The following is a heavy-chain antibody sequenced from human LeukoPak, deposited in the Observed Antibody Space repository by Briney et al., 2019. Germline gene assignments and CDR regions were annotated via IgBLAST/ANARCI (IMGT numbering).Heavy chain of an antibody. D-gene: IGHD2-15*01. J-gene: IGHJ4*02. Sequence: GASVKVSCKASGYTFTGYYMHWVRQAPGQGLEWMGWVNPNSGGTNYAQKFQGRVTMTRDTSISTAYMELSRLRSDDTAVYYCARRKAVVAATTIFDYWGQGTLVTVSS. CDR2: VNPNSGGT. CDR1: GYTFTGYY. CDR3: ARRKAVVAATTIFDY. V-gene: IGHV1-2*02.